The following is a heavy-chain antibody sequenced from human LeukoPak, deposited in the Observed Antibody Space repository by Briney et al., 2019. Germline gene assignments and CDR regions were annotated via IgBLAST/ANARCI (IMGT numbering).Heavy chain of an antibody. CDR1: GFTFSDYY. V-gene: IGHV3-11*01. J-gene: IGHJ5*02. CDR3: ATGAQQLVPYWFDP. D-gene: IGHD6-13*01. Sequence: GGSLRLSCAASGFTFSDYYMGWIRQAPGKGLEWVSYISSSGSTIYYADSVKGRFTISRDNAKNSLYLQMNSLRAEDTAVYYCATGAQQLVPYWFDPWGQGTLVTVSS. CDR2: ISSSGSTI.